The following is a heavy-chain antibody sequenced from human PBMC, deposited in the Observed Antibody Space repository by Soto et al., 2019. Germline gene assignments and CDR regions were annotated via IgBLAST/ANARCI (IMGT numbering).Heavy chain of an antibody. J-gene: IGHJ4*02. V-gene: IGHV3-30-3*01. D-gene: IGHD3-22*01. CDR3: ARDLWGSGYYGPHFDY. CDR1: GFTFSSYA. Sequence: LRLSCAASGFTFSSYAMHWVRQAPGKGLEWVAVISYDGSNKYYADSVKGRFTISRDNSKNTLYLQMNSLRAEDTAVYYCARDLWGSGYYGPHFDYWGQGTLVTVSS. CDR2: ISYDGSNK.